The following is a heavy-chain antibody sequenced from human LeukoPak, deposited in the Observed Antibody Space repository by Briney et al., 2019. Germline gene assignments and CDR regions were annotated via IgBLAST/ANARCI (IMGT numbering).Heavy chain of an antibody. CDR2: IYYTGST. D-gene: IGHD4-17*01. V-gene: IGHV4-59*01. J-gene: IGHJ6*02. CDR1: GGSISSYY. Sequence: PSETLSLTCTVSGGSISSYYWTWIRQPPGKGLEWIGYIYYTGSTNSNPSLKSRVTMSVDTSKNQFSLRLSSVTAADTAVYYCAREDPQTTVPEGMDVWGQGTTVIVSS. CDR3: AREDPQTTVPEGMDV.